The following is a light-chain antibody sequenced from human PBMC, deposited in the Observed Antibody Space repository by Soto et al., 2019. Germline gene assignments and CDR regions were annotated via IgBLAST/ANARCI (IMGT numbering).Light chain of an antibody. V-gene: IGKV3-15*01. J-gene: IGKJ2*01. CDR2: GAS. CDR1: QSVSSN. Sequence: EIVMTQSPATLSVSPGERATVSCRASQSVSSNLAWYQQKPGQAPRLLIYGASTRATGIPARFSGSGSGTEFTLTIGSLQSEDVAVYYCQQYNNWPRTFGHGTKLEIK. CDR3: QQYNNWPRT.